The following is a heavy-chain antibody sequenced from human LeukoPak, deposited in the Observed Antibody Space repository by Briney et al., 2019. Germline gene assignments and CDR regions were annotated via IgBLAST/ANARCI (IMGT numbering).Heavy chain of an antibody. V-gene: IGHV1-46*01. Sequence: ASVKVSCKASGHTFTNYHIHWVRQAPGQGVEWMGAVYATGGVAINTQTFPVRVTMTRDTSTGTVYMELSSPRFDDTAIYYCATEAPRSYYFDYWGQGIQVTDSS. J-gene: IGHJ4*02. CDR1: GHTFTNYH. CDR2: VYATGGVA. CDR3: ATEAPRSYYFDY.